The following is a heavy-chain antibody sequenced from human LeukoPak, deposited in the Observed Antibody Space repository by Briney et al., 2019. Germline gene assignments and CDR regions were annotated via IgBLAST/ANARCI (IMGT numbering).Heavy chain of an antibody. CDR1: GGTFSSYA. Sequence: SVKVSCKASGGTFSSYAISWVRQAPGQGLEWMGGIIPIFGTANYAQKFQGRVTITADESTSTAYMELSSLRSEDTAMYYCATSGYILNWFDPWGQGTLVTVSS. CDR3: ATSGYILNWFDP. V-gene: IGHV1-69*13. CDR2: IIPIFGTA. J-gene: IGHJ5*02. D-gene: IGHD3-22*01.